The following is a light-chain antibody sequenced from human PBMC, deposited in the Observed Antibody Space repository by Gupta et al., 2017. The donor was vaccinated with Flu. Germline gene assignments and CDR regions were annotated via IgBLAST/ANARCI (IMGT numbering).Light chain of an antibody. CDR1: RSNIGAVYD. V-gene: IGLV1-40*01. CDR2: GNK. CDR3: QSYDTSLSGSMV. Sequence: QSVLTQPPSVSGDPGQRVTISCTGSRSNIGAVYDVHWYQQLPGTAPKLLIYGNKNRPSGVPDRFSGSKSGTSASLAITGLQAEDEAVYYCQSYDTSLSGSMVFGGGTKLTVL. J-gene: IGLJ3*02.